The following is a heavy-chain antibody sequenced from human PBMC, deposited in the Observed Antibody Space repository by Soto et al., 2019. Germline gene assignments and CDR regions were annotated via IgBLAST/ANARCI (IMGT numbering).Heavy chain of an antibody. CDR1: GGTFSSYA. V-gene: IGHV1-69*12. D-gene: IGHD1-26*01. CDR2: IIPIFGTA. J-gene: IGHJ3*02. CDR3: ARDVELKGAFDI. Sequence: QVQLVQSGAEVKKPGSSVKVSCKASGGTFSSYAISWVRQAPGQGLEWMGGIIPIFGTANYAQKFQGRVXIXAGXATSTAYMELRRLRSEDTAVYCGARDVELKGAFDIWGQGTMVTVSS.